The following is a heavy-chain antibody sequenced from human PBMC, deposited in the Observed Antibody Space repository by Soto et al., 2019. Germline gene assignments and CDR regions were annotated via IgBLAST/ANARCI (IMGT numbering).Heavy chain of an antibody. V-gene: IGHV3-30-3*01. CDR2: ISYDGSNK. D-gene: IGHD3-3*01. Sequence: QVQLVESGGGVVQPGRSLRLSCAASGFTFSSYAMHWVRQAPGKGLEWVAVISYDGSNKYYADSVKGRFTISRDNSKNTLYLQMNSRRAEDTAVYYCARSYEFGSGYHYYGMDVWGQGTTVTVSS. J-gene: IGHJ6*02. CDR1: GFTFSSYA. CDR3: ARSYEFGSGYHYYGMDV.